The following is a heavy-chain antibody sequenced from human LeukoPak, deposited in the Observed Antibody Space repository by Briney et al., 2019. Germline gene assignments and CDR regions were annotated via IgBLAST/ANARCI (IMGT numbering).Heavy chain of an antibody. D-gene: IGHD4-23*01. Sequence: PGGSLRLSCAASGFTFSNYAMSWVRQAPGKGLEWVSGFRATNDVTFYTNSVKGRFTISRDNSKSTLYLQMNSLRAEDTAIYYCAKAYCGSPTCSSDHWGQGTLVTVSS. CDR3: AKAYCGSPTCSSDH. J-gene: IGHJ4*02. V-gene: IGHV3-23*01. CDR2: FRATNDVT. CDR1: GFTFSNYA.